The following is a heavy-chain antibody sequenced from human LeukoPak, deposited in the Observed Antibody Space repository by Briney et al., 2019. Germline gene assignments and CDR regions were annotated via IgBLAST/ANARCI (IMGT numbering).Heavy chain of an antibody. J-gene: IGHJ6*03. CDR3: ARGTFHKGRDYYYYYYYMDV. Sequence: EASVKVSCKTSGYTFTTYAISWVRQAPGQGLEWMGWINTNTGNLTYAQGFTGRFVFSLDTSVSTAYLQISSLKAEDTAVYYCARGTFHKGRDYYYYYYYMDVWGKGTTVTVSS. V-gene: IGHV7-4-1*02. CDR1: GYTFTTYA. CDR2: INTNTGNL. D-gene: IGHD2/OR15-2a*01.